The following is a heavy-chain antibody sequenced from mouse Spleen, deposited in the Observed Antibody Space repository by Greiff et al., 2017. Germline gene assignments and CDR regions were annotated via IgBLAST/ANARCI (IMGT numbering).Heavy chain of an antibody. CDR3: ARRYDFYYAMDY. CDR2: ISSGGSYT. V-gene: IGHV5-9-1*01. J-gene: IGHJ4*01. D-gene: IGHD2-4*01. Sequence: EVKLVESGGGLVKPGGSLKLSCAASGFTFSSYAMSWVRQTPEKRLEWVATISSGGSYTYYPDSVKGRFTISRENSKNTLYLQMSSLRSEDTAMYYCARRYDFYYAMDYWGQGTSVTVSS. CDR1: GFTFSSYA.